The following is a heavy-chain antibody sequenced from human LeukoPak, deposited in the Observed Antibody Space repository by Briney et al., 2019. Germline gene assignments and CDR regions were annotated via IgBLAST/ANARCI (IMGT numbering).Heavy chain of an antibody. V-gene: IGHV3-11*04. Sequence: GGSLRLSCAASGFTFSDYFMTWIRQAPGKGLEWVSYISSSSSTIYYADSVKGRFTISRDNAKNSLYLQMNSLRAEDTAVYYCAELGITMIGGVWGKGTTVTISS. J-gene: IGHJ6*04. CDR2: ISSSSSTI. D-gene: IGHD3-10*02. CDR1: GFTFSDYF. CDR3: AELGITMIGGV.